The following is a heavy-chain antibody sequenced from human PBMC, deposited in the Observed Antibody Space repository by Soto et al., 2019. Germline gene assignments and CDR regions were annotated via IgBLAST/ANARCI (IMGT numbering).Heavy chain of an antibody. CDR2: IIPIFGTA. Sequence: ASVKVSCKASGYTFTSCGISWVRQAPGQGLEWMGGIIPIFGTANYAQKFQGRVTITADKSTSTAYMELSSLRSEDTAVYYCARNQNPHYPDSVDIWGQGAMVAVS. CDR3: ARNQNPHYPDSVDI. D-gene: IGHD3-10*01. J-gene: IGHJ3*02. V-gene: IGHV1-69*06. CDR1: GYTFTSCG.